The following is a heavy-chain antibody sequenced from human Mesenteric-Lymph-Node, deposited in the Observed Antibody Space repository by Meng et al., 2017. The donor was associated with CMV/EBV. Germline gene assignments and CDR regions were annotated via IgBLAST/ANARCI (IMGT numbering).Heavy chain of an antibody. V-gene: IGHV4-34*01. CDR3: ARGSSYDILTGYFDY. D-gene: IGHD3-9*01. J-gene: IGHJ4*02. CDR1: GGSFSGHY. Sequence: QVQLPQWGAGLLKPSETLSVTCAVYGGSFSGHYWNWIRQSPEKGLEWIGEINHSGSTTYNPSFTSRIIISVDTSTNQISLNMSSVTAADTAVYYCARGSSYDILTGYFDYWGQGALVTVSS. CDR2: INHSGST.